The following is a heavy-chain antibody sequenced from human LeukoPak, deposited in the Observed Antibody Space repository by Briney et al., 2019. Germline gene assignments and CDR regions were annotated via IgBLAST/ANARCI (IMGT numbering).Heavy chain of an antibody. V-gene: IGHV4-38-2*02. CDR1: GYSISSGYY. Sequence: PSETLSLTCTVSGYSISSGYYWGWIRQPPGKGLEWIGSIYHSGSTYYNPSLKSRVTISVDTSKNQFSLKLSSVTAADTAVYYCARGYSGYDPTYFDYWGQGTLVTVSS. D-gene: IGHD5-12*01. CDR2: IYHSGST. J-gene: IGHJ4*02. CDR3: ARGYSGYDPTYFDY.